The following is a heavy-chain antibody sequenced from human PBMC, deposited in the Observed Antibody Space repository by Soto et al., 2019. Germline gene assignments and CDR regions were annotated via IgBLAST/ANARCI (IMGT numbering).Heavy chain of an antibody. Sequence: SETLSLTCAVYGGSFSGYYWSWIRQPPGKGLEWIGEINHSGSTNYNPSLKSRVTISVDTSKNQFPLKLSSVTAADTAVYYCARGSKPYYDFWSGYYDTSYYYGMDVWGQGTTVTVSS. J-gene: IGHJ6*02. CDR2: INHSGST. CDR3: ARGSKPYYDFWSGYYDTSYYYGMDV. V-gene: IGHV4-34*01. CDR1: GGSFSGYY. D-gene: IGHD3-3*01.